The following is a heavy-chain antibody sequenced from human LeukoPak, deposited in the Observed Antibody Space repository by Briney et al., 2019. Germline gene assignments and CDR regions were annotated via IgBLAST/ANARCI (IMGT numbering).Heavy chain of an antibody. V-gene: IGHV4-34*01. D-gene: IGHD5-18*01. Sequence: SETLSLTCAVYGGSFSGYYWSWIRQPPGKGLEWIGEINHSGSTNYNPSLKSRVTISVDTSKNPFSLKLSSVTAADTAVYCCARGTPWGYSYGPIGKTYDYWGQGTLVTVSS. CDR3: ARGTPWGYSYGPIGKTYDY. CDR1: GGSFSGYY. J-gene: IGHJ4*02. CDR2: INHSGST.